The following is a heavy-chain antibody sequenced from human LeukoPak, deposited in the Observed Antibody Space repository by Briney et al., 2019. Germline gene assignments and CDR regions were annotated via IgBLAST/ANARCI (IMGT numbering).Heavy chain of an antibody. V-gene: IGHV3-23*01. CDR1: GFTFSSYA. CDR3: AKDFDFWSGQHY. Sequence: PGGSLRLSCAASGFTFSSYAMSWFRKPPGKGLNWFSAISGSGGSTYYADSVKGRFTISRDNSKNTLYLQMNSLRAEDTAVYYCAKDFDFWSGQHYWGQGTLVTVSS. CDR2: ISGSGGST. D-gene: IGHD3-3*01. J-gene: IGHJ4*02.